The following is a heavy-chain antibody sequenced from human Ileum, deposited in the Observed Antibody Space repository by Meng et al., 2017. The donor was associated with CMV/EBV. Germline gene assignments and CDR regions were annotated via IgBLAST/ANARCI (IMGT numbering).Heavy chain of an antibody. J-gene: IGHJ6*02. CDR3: ARDSKRSGRNYYYGLDV. V-gene: IGHV3-48*03. Sequence: GESLKISCEASGFIFSNYEMNWVRQAPGKGLEWVSYISRGGSAIYYADSVKGRFTISRDNAKNSLYLQMTSLSAEDTGVYYCARDSKRSGRNYYYGLDVWGQGTTVTVSS. CDR2: ISRGGSAI. CDR1: GFIFSNYE.